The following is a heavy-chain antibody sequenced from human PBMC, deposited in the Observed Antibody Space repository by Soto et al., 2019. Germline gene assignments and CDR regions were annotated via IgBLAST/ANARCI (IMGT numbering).Heavy chain of an antibody. Sequence: SLRLSCAASGFTFSSYGMHWVRQAPGKGLEWVAVISYDGSNKYYADSVKGRFTISRDNSKNTLYLQMNSLRAEDTAVYYCAKDGPLYSSGWYKYFQHWGQGTLVTVSS. V-gene: IGHV3-30*18. CDR3: AKDGPLYSSGWYKYFQH. D-gene: IGHD6-19*01. CDR2: ISYDGSNK. CDR1: GFTFSSYG. J-gene: IGHJ1*01.